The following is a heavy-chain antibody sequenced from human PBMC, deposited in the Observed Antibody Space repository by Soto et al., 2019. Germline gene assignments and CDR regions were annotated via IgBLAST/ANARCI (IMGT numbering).Heavy chain of an antibody. J-gene: IGHJ6*02. V-gene: IGHV6-1*01. D-gene: IGHD6-6*01. CDR2: TYYRSKWYN. CDR1: GDSVSSNSAA. Sequence: PSQTLSLTCAISGDSVSSNSAAWNWIRQSPSRSLEWLGRTYYRSKWYNDYAVSVKSRITINPDTSKNQFSLQLNSVTPEDTAVYYCARDLIAARYYYYYYGMDVWGQGTTVTVSS. CDR3: ARDLIAARYYYYYYGMDV.